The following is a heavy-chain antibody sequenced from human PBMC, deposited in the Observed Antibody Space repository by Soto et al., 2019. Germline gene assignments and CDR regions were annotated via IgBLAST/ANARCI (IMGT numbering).Heavy chain of an antibody. V-gene: IGHV1-24*01. CDR2: FDPEDGET. Sequence: ASVKVSCKVSGYTLTELSMHWVRQAPGKGLEWMGGFDPEDGETIYAQKFQGRVTMTEDTSTDTAYMELTSLRSEDTAVYYCATDRDPLNSSSWYGAFDYWGQGTLVTVSS. D-gene: IGHD6-13*01. CDR3: ATDRDPLNSSSWYGAFDY. CDR1: GYTLTELS. J-gene: IGHJ4*02.